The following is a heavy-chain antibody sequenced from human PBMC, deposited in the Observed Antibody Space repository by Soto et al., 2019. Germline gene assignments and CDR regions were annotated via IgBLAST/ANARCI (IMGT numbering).Heavy chain of an antibody. CDR3: TMYDPTCGEGRPFDY. D-gene: IGHD2-21*01. J-gene: IGHJ4*02. CDR2: IKSKTDGGTT. V-gene: IGHV3-15*07. CDR1: GFTFNNAW. Sequence: EVQLVESGGGLVKPGGSLRLSCAASGFTFNNAWMTWVRQAPGKGLEWVGRIKSKTDGGTTDYGAPVKGRFTISRDESKNTLYLQKNSLKTEDTAVYYCTMYDPTCGEGRPFDYWGQGTLDTVSS.